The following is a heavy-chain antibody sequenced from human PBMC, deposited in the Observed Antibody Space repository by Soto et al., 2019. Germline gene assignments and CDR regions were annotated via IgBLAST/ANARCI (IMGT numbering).Heavy chain of an antibody. Sequence: GGSLRLSCAASGFTFSSYSMNWVRRAPGKGLEWVSSISSSSSYIYYADSVKGRFTISRDNAKNSLYLQMNSLRAEDTAVYYCARDDGYYYYGMDVWGQGTTVTVSS. CDR3: ARDDGYYYYGMDV. CDR1: GFTFSSYS. V-gene: IGHV3-21*01. CDR2: ISSSSSYI. J-gene: IGHJ6*02.